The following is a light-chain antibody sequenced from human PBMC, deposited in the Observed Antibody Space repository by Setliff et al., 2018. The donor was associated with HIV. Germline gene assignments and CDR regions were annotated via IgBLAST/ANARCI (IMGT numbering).Light chain of an antibody. Sequence: QSALTQPASVPGSPGQSITISCTGSSSNIGVGYGVHWYQHLPGTAPKLLISANSNRPSGVPDRFSGSKSGTSASLAITGLQAEDDAYYYCQSYDSSLSGFVFGTGTKVTVL. CDR2: ANS. CDR3: QSYDSSLSGFV. V-gene: IGLV1-40*01. CDR1: SSNIGVGYG. J-gene: IGLJ1*01.